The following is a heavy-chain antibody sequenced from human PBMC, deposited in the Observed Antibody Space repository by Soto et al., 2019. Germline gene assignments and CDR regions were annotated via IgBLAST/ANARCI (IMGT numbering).Heavy chain of an antibody. CDR3: ARDNRQYSGSTDLDY. CDR2: INPNSGGT. CDR1: GYTFTGYY. D-gene: IGHD1-26*01. J-gene: IGHJ4*02. Sequence: ASVKVSCKASGYTFTGYYMHWVRQAPGQGLEWMGWINPNSGGTNYAQKFQGWVTMTRDTSISTAYMELSRLRSDDTAVYYCARDNRQYSGSTDLDYWGQGTLVTVS. V-gene: IGHV1-2*04.